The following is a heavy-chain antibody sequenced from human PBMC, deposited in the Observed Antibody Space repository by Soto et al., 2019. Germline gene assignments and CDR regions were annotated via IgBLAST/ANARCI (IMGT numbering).Heavy chain of an antibody. V-gene: IGHV4-34*01. CDR2: INHSGST. Sequence: SETLSLTCAVYGGSFSGYYWSWIRQPPGKGLEWIGEINHSGSTNYNPSLKSRVTISVDTSKNQFSLKLSSVTAADTAVYYCARGPWPRVPHFDYWGQGTLVTVYS. CDR1: GGSFSGYY. J-gene: IGHJ4*02. CDR3: ARGPWPRVPHFDY.